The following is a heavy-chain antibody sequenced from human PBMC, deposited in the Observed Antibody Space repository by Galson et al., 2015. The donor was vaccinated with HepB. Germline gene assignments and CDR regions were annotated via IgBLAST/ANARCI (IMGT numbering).Heavy chain of an antibody. J-gene: IGHJ4*02. D-gene: IGHD1-14*01. CDR3: AREVPDPRTAPFDY. CDR1: GFTFSSYS. V-gene: IGHV3-48*02. CDR2: IKSTNGTT. Sequence: SLRLSCAASGFTFSSYSINWVRQAPGKGLEWVSYIKSTNGTTYYADSVKGRFTVSRDNAKNSLYLLMNSLRDEDTAVYYCAREVPDPRTAPFDYWGQGTLVTVSS.